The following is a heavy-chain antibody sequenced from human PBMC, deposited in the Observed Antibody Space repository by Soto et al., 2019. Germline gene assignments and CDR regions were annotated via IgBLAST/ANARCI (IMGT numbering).Heavy chain of an antibody. J-gene: IGHJ6*02. CDR1: GYTFTGYD. Sequence: QVQLVQSGAELKKPGASVKVSCKASGYTFTGYDINWVRQATGQGLEWMGWMNPNTSDTAYAQKFQGRVTMTRNTSISTAYMELSSLRSEDTAVYYCARGKRRLYYDFWSYAMDVWGQGTTVTVSS. D-gene: IGHD3-3*01. CDR3: ARGKRRLYYDFWSYAMDV. CDR2: MNPNTSDT. V-gene: IGHV1-8*01.